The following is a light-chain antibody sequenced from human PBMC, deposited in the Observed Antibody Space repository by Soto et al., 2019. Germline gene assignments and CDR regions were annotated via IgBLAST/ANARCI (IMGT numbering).Light chain of an antibody. Sequence: DIVMTQSPDSLAVSLGERATINCRSSQSVLYSSNDKNYLAWYQQKPGQPPKLLIYWASTRESGVPDRFSGSGSGTDFTLTISSLQAEDVAVYYCQQSYSTPFTFGQGTNLEIK. CDR3: QQSYSTPFT. CDR1: QSVLYSSNDKNY. J-gene: IGKJ2*01. CDR2: WAS. V-gene: IGKV4-1*01.